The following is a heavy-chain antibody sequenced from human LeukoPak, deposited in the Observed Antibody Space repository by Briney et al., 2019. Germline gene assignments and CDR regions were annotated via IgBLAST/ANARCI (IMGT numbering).Heavy chain of an antibody. Sequence: SVKVSCKASGGTFSSYAISWVRQAPGQGLEWMGGIIPIFGTANYAQKFQGRVTITADESTSTAYMELSSLRSEDTAVYYCARSHVLRYFDWLNLGAFGIWGQGTMVTVSS. V-gene: IGHV1-69*01. CDR3: ARSHVLRYFDWLNLGAFGI. CDR1: GGTFSSYA. J-gene: IGHJ3*02. D-gene: IGHD3-9*01. CDR2: IIPIFGTA.